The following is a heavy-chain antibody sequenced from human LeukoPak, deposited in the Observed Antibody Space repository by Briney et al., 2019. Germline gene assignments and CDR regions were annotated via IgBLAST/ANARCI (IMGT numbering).Heavy chain of an antibody. V-gene: IGHV3-49*04. CDR1: GFTFGEFA. J-gene: IGHJ6*02. D-gene: IGHD6-19*01. Sequence: GGSLRLSCTASGFTFGEFALSWVRQAPGKGLEWVGFIRSKVFGGTTDYAASVKGRFTISRDDSKSIAYLQMNTLKTEDTGVYYCTRDLVAVTGDTFYYYAMDVWGQGTTVTVSS. CDR2: IRSKVFGGTT. CDR3: TRDLVAVTGDTFYYYAMDV.